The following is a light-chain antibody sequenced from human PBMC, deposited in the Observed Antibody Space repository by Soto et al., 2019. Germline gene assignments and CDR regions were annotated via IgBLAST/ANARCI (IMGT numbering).Light chain of an antibody. CDR2: GAS. V-gene: IGKV3-15*01. CDR1: QSVSTR. CDR3: QQYHNWPVT. Sequence: EIVMTQSPATLSVSPLERFTFSCRASQSVSTRLAWYQHKPGQAPRLLISGASTGATGIPPRFSGSGSGTDFTLTVNSLQSEDIAVYYCQQYHNWPVTFGGGTRLEIK. J-gene: IGKJ5*01.